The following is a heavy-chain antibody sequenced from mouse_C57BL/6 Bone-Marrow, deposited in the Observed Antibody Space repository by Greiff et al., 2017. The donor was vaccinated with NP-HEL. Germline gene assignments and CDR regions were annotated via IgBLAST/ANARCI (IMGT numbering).Heavy chain of an antibody. Sequence: QVQLQQSGPGLVQPSQCLSITCTASGFSLTSYGVHWVRQCPGKGLEWLGVIWSGGSTDYYAAFIYRLSISKDNSKRQVFFKMNRLQADDAAIYYCGRKEGYYGNYSWFDYWGQGTLVTVSA. V-gene: IGHV2-2*01. CDR2: IWSGGST. J-gene: IGHJ3*01. CDR1: GFSLTSYG. CDR3: GRKEGYYGNYSWFDY. D-gene: IGHD2-1*01.